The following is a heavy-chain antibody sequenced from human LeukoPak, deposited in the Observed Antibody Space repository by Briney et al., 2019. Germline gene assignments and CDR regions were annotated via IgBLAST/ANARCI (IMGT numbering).Heavy chain of an antibody. V-gene: IGHV4-4*07. D-gene: IGHD3-22*01. CDR2: IYTSGST. J-gene: IGHJ4*02. CDR3: SRSTYYYDTSGYRQDYFDY. Sequence: KTSETLSLTCTVSGASISNYYWSWIRQPAGKGLDWVGRIYTSGSTNYNPSLKNRLTMSVDMSKNQFSLKLSSVTAADTAVYYCSRSTYYYDTSGYRQDYFDYWGQGTLVTVSS. CDR1: GASISNYY.